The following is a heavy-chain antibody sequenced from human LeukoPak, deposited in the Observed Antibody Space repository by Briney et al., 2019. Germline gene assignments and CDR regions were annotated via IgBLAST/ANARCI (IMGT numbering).Heavy chain of an antibody. CDR2: INDRGRA. J-gene: IGHJ6*03. CDR1: GGSFSNYY. D-gene: IGHD1-7*01. Sequence: PSETLSLTCAVYGGSFSNYYWNWIRQTLGKGLEWLGEINDRGRANYNPSLMSRVTVSVDTSKNQFSLRLTSVTATDTAIYYCARRWNYGRNYYIDVWGKGATVSVSS. V-gene: IGHV4-34*01. CDR3: ARRWNYGRNYYIDV.